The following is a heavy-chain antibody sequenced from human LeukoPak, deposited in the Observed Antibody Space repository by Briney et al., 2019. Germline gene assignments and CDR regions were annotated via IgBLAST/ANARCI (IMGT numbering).Heavy chain of an antibody. V-gene: IGHV3-11*01. J-gene: IGHJ4*02. CDR1: GFTFSDYC. CDR3: ARDKNWNSVS. CDR2: IGSSGNNI. Sequence: GGSLRLSCAASGFTFSDYCMSWIRQAPGKGLEWVSYIGSSGNNIYYADSVMGRFTISRDNAKNSLYLQMNSLRAADTAVYYCARDKNWNSVSWGQGTLVTVSS. D-gene: IGHD1-7*01.